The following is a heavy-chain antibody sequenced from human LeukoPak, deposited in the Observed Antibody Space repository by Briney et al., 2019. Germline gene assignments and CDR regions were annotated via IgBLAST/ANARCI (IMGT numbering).Heavy chain of an antibody. CDR2: IYYSGSS. Sequence: SETLSLTCTVSGGSVSSVSYYWSWIRQPPGKGLEWIGYIYYSGSSSYNPALKSRVTISLDTSKNQFSLKLSSVTAADTAIYYCARLYCSRTSCYYSNWGQGSLVTVSS. D-gene: IGHD2-2*01. J-gene: IGHJ4*02. V-gene: IGHV4-61*01. CDR3: ARLYCSRTSCYYSN. CDR1: GGSVSSVSYY.